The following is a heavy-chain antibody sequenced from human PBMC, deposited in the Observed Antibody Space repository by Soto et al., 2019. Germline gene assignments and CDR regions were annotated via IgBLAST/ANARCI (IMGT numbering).Heavy chain of an antibody. CDR1: GFPFYDYA. Sequence: GGSLSLSCAASGFPFYDYAMHWVRQAPGKGLEWVSGISWNSGSIGYADSVKGRFTISRDNAKNSLYLQMNSLRAEDTAVYYCAKDTHRYCSGGSCPYYFDYWGQGTLVTVSS. V-gene: IGHV3-9*01. D-gene: IGHD2-15*01. J-gene: IGHJ4*02. CDR2: ISWNSGSI. CDR3: AKDTHRYCSGGSCPYYFDY.